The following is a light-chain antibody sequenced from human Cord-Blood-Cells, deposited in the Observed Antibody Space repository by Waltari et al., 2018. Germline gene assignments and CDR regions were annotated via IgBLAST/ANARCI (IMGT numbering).Light chain of an antibody. CDR1: QGISSG. CDR3: QQYNSYSGT. J-gene: IGKJ1*01. Sequence: DIQITQSPSTLSASVGDRVTITCRASQGISSGLAWYQQKPGKAPKLLIYDASSLESGGPSRFSGSGSGTEFTLTISRLQADDFATYYCQQYNSYSGTFGQGTKVEIK. CDR2: DAS. V-gene: IGKV1-5*01.